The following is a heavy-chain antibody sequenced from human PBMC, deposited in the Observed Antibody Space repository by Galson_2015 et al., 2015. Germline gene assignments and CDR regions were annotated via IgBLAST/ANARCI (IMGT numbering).Heavy chain of an antibody. V-gene: IGHV3-11*01. CDR1: GISFSDPY. CDR2: INDGGDAA. Sequence: ALRLSSAASGISFSDPYMAWIRQAPGKGLEWVSHINDGGDAAYHAASVKGRFSVSRDTAKNSLYLKMNSLRAEDTAVYYCARDYSASWLRVRKVSSSLWGQGTMVTVSS. J-gene: IGHJ3*01. D-gene: IGHD2-15*01. CDR3: ARDYSASWLRVRKVSSSL.